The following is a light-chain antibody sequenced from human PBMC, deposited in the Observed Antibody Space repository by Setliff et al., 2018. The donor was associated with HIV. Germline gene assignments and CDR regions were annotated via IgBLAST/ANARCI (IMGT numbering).Light chain of an antibody. CDR2: EVR. CDR1: SRDVGGYNY. Sequence: QSALTQPAAASGSPGQSITISCTGTSRDVGGYNYVSWYQQHPGKAPKLIIYEVRNRPSGVSNRFSGSKSGNTASLTTSGLQTEDEADYYCSSYAITNTLPFGTGTKVTVL. J-gene: IGLJ1*01. V-gene: IGLV2-14*01. CDR3: SSYAITNTLP.